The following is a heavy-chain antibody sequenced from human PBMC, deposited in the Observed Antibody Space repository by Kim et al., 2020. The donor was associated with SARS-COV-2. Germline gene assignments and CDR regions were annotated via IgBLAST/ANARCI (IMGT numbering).Heavy chain of an antibody. J-gene: IGHJ6*02. Sequence: PGSAKGRLTISRENATNSLYLQMTSLRAGDTAVYYCARDSAGLYYYGMDVWGQGTTVTVSS. V-gene: IGHV3-13*01. CDR3: ARDSAGLYYYGMDV.